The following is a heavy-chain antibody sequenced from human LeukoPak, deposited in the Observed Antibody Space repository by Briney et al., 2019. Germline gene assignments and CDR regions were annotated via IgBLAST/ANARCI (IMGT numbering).Heavy chain of an antibody. D-gene: IGHD3-16*01. J-gene: IGHJ5*02. CDR2: IHYTGST. CDR3: ARLHALGAEEFDP. CDR1: GGSITGHY. V-gene: IGHV4-59*11. Sequence: SETLSLTCTVSGGSITGHYWSWIRQPPVKGLEWIGYIHYTGSTNYNPSLNSRITMSVDTPNNQFSLRLTSVTATDTAVYYCARLHALGAEEFDPWGQGALATVSS.